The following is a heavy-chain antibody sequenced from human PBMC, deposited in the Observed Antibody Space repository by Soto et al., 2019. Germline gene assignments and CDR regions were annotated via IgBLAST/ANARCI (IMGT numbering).Heavy chain of an antibody. Sequence: QVQLQESGPGLVKPSETLSLTCTVSGGSISSYYWSWIRQPPGKGLEWIGYIYYSGSTNYNPSLKSRVTISVDTSKNQFSLKLSSVTAADTAVYYCARVGYDYVPDYWGQGTLVTVSS. CDR2: IYYSGST. V-gene: IGHV4-59*01. CDR1: GGSISSYY. J-gene: IGHJ4*02. CDR3: ARVGYDYVPDY. D-gene: IGHD3-16*01.